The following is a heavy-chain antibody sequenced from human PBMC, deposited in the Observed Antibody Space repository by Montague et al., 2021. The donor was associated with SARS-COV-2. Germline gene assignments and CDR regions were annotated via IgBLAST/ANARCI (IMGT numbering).Heavy chain of an antibody. CDR3: ARFWRRVVPAATGHWVKNYYYYYIDV. Sequence: SETLSLTCAVYGGSFSDYYWSWIRQPPGKGLEWIGEINHSGSTNYNPSLKSRVTISIETSKNQFSLKLSPVTAADTAVYYCARFWRRVVPAATGHWVKNYYYYYIDVWGKGTTVTVSS. J-gene: IGHJ6*03. CDR2: INHSGST. CDR1: GGSFSDYY. D-gene: IGHD2-2*01. V-gene: IGHV4-34*01.